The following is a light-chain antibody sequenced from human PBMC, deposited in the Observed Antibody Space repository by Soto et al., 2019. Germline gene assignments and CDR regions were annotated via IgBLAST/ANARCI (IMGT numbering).Light chain of an antibody. CDR1: QSVSSN. J-gene: IGKJ2*01. CDR2: GAS. V-gene: IGKV3-15*01. CDR3: QQRSDWPRT. Sequence: EIVMTQSPATLSVSPGERATLSCRASQSVSSNLAWYQQKPGQAPRLLIYGASTRATGIPARFSGSGSGTEFTLTISSLQSEDFAVYYCQQRSDWPRTFGRGTKLEIK.